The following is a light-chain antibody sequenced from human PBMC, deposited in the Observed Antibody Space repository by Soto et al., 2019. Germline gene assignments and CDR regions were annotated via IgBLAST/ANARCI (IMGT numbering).Light chain of an antibody. CDR2: AAS. CDR3: QQLNSYLFT. V-gene: IGKV1-9*01. Sequence: DIPLTQSPSFLSASVGDRVTITCRASQGISSYLAWYQQKPGKAPKLLIYAASTLQSGVPSRFSGSGSGTEFTLTISSLQPEDFATYYCQQLNSYLFTFGQGTRLEIK. J-gene: IGKJ5*01. CDR1: QGISSY.